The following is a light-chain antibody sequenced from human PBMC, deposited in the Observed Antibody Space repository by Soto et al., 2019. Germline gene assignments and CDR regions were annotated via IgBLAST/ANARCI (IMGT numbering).Light chain of an antibody. CDR1: SSDIGGHNY. Sequence: QSALTQPASVSGSPGQSITISCTEISSDIGGHNYVSWYQQHPGKAPKLMIFAVTDRPSGVSNRFSGSKSGTTASLTISGLQAEDEADYYCSSYTGSSTLVFGGGTKLTVL. CDR2: AVT. CDR3: SSYTGSSTLV. V-gene: IGLV2-14*01. J-gene: IGLJ2*01.